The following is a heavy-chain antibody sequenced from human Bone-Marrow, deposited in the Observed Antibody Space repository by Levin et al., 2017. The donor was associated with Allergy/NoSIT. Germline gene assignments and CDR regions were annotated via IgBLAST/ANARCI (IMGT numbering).Heavy chain of an antibody. CDR1: GGSIRSGDYY. D-gene: IGHD3-3*01. Sequence: SQTLSLTCTVSGGSIRSGDYYWNWIRQTPGKGLDWIGYIYDSDNTYYNPSLQGRVTLSVDMSQNHFSLMLTSVTAADTAWYYCASSESVFGVVDYGMDVWGQGTTVTVSS. J-gene: IGHJ6*02. CDR3: ASSESVFGVVDYGMDV. V-gene: IGHV4-30-4*01. CDR2: IYDSDNT.